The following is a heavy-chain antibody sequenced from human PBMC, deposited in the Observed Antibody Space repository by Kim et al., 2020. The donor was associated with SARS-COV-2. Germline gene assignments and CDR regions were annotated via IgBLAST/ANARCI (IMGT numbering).Heavy chain of an antibody. V-gene: IGHV3-30-3*01. CDR2: ISYDGSNK. Sequence: GGSLRLSCAGSGFTFSNYAMYWVRQAQGKGLEWVASISYDGSNKYYADSVRGRFTISRDNSKNRLFLQMNSLRAEDTAVYYCARNYGSGSYYFYYWGQGTLLTVSS. CDR1: GFTFSNYA. J-gene: IGHJ4*02. D-gene: IGHD3-10*01. CDR3: ARNYGSGSYYFYY.